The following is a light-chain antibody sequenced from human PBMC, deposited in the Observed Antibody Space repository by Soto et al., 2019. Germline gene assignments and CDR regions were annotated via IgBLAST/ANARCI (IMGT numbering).Light chain of an antibody. V-gene: IGKV3-20*01. J-gene: IGKJ1*01. Sequence: EIVLTQSPGTLSLSPGERATLSCRASKSGFSPYLAWFQKKPGQAPRLLIYVASSRATGIPDRFSGSGSGTDFTLTISRLEPEDFAVYYCHQYGNSPWTLGQGTRVEMK. CDR1: KSGFSPY. CDR2: VAS. CDR3: HQYGNSPWT.